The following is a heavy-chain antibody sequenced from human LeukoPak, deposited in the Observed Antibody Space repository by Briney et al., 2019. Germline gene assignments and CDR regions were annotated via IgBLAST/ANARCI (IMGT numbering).Heavy chain of an antibody. Sequence: ASVKVSCKVSGYTLTELSMHWVRQAPGKGLEWMGGFDPEDGGTIYAQKFQGRVTMTEDTSTDTAYMELSSLRSEDTAVYYCATGDSGSYLPDYWGQGTLVTVSS. CDR3: ATGDSGSYLPDY. D-gene: IGHD1-26*01. CDR1: GYTLTELS. CDR2: FDPEDGGT. J-gene: IGHJ4*02. V-gene: IGHV1-24*01.